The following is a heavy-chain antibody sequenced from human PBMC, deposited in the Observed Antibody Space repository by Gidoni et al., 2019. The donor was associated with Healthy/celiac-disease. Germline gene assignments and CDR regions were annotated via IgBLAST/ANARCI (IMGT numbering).Heavy chain of an antibody. CDR1: GFTFSSYA. Sequence: EVQLVESGGGLVQPGGSLSPSCYAPGFTFSSYAMHWVRQPPGKGLEYVSAIRSNGGSTYYAESVKGRFTISRDNTKNTLYLQMSSLRAEDTAVYYCVKPYSSGWYYFDYWGQGTLVTVSS. CDR3: VKPYSSGWYYFDY. CDR2: IRSNGGST. V-gene: IGHV3-64D*06. J-gene: IGHJ4*02. D-gene: IGHD6-19*01.